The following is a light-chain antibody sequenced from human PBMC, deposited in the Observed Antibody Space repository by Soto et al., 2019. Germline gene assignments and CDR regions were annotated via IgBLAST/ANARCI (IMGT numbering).Light chain of an antibody. CDR2: DAS. Sequence: EIVLTQSPATLSLSPGERATLSCRASQSVSSYSAWYQQKPGQAPRLLIYDASNRATGIPARFSGSGSGTDFTLTISSLEPEDFAVYYCQQRSNWPPLTFGGGTKVEI. CDR1: QSVSSY. V-gene: IGKV3-11*01. CDR3: QQRSNWPPLT. J-gene: IGKJ4*01.